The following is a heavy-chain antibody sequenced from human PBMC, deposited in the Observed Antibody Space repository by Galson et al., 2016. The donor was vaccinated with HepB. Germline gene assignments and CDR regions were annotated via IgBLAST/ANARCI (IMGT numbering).Heavy chain of an antibody. V-gene: IGHV3-7*03. J-gene: IGHJ5*02. D-gene: IGHD3-3*01. CDR1: GFTFSTYW. CDR3: ARGFLFAHDL. CDR2: IRRDGSEK. Sequence: SLRLSCAASGFTFSTYWMTWVRQAPGKGLEWVADIRRDGSEKNYVDSVKGRFTISRDNAKNSLYLQMNSLRAEDTALYYGARGFLFAHDLWGPGTLVTVSS.